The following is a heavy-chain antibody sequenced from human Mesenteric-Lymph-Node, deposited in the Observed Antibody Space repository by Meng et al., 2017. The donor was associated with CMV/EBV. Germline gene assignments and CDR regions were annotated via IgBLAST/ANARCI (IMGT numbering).Heavy chain of an antibody. D-gene: IGHD3-3*01. CDR1: GFTFSSYG. J-gene: IGHJ6*02. Sequence: GESLKISCAASGFTFSSYGMHWVRQAPGKGLEWVAFIRYDGSNKYYGDSVKGRFTISRDNAKNTLALQMNSLRVADTAVYYCAKHVRGSTIFGVVMARSNYNYYGMDVWGQGTTVTVSS. V-gene: IGHV3-30*02. CDR3: AKHVRGSTIFGVVMARSNYNYYGMDV. CDR2: IRYDGSNK.